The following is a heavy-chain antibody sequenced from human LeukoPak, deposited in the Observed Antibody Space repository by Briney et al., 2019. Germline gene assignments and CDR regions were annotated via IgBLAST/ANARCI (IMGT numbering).Heavy chain of an antibody. V-gene: IGHV4-38-2*01. CDR1: GYSINTAYY. D-gene: IGHD3-16*02. J-gene: IGHJ4*02. Sequence: PSETLSLTCAVSGYSINTAYYWGWIRQPPGKGLEWIGSMYRSGTTYYNPSLKSRVTIALDTSKNQFSLKLSSVTAADTAVYYCARHDTFGGVIAPYFDYWGQGTLVTVSS. CDR3: ARHDTFGGVIAPYFDY. CDR2: MYRSGTT.